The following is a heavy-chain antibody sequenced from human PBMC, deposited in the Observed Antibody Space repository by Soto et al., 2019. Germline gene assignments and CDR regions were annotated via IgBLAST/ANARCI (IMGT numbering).Heavy chain of an antibody. J-gene: IGHJ5*01. CDR1: RFIFSDYA. D-gene: IGHD1-26*01. Sequence: DVQLLQSGGGLVQPGGSLTLSCAASRFIFSDYAMNWVRQAPGKGLEWVSSIGGSNTDRYYADSVKGRFIISRDNSKNIMYLQMNSLRDVDTAVYYCAKDAVSYNGKWDWFDSWGQGTLVTVSS. CDR2: IGGSNTDR. V-gene: IGHV3-23*01. CDR3: AKDAVSYNGKWDWFDS.